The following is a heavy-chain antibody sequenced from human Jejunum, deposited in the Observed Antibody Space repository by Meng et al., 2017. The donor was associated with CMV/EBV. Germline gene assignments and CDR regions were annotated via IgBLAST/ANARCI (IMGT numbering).Heavy chain of an antibody. V-gene: IGHV1-18*01. Sequence: TSYGISWVRQAPGQGLGWMGWISVYNGNTNFAQKLQGRVTMTTDTSTSTAYMELTSLRSDDTAVYYCARRTHLGFSGTYFYYFDYWGQGTLVTVSS. CDR1: TSYG. CDR3: ARRTHLGFSGTYFYYFDY. D-gene: IGHD1-26*01. CDR2: ISVYNGNT. J-gene: IGHJ4*02.